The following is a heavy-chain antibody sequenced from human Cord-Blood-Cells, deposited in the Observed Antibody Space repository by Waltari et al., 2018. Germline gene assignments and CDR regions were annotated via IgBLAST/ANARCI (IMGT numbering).Heavy chain of an antibody. J-gene: IGHJ6*01. D-gene: IGHD3-22*01. CDR2: IYYSGST. CDR1: GGSISSSSYY. CDR3: ARIPYLSSGYYYYYYYGMDV. V-gene: IGHV4-39*01. Sequence: QLQLQESGPGLVKPSETLSLTCTVSGGSISSSSYYWGWIRQPPGKGLEWIGSIYYSGSTYYNPSLKSRVTISVDTSKNQFSLKLSSVTAADTAVYYCARIPYLSSGYYYYYYYGMDVWGQGTTVTVS.